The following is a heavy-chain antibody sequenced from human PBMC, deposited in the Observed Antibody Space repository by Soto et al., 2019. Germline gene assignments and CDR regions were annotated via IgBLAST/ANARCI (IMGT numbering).Heavy chain of an antibody. V-gene: IGHV1-18*01. D-gene: IGHD5-12*01. CDR1: GYTFTSYG. J-gene: IGHJ4*02. CDR2: ISAYNGNT. CDR3: AREGSYSGYDPTSFVRDY. Sequence: QVPLVQSGAEVKKPGASVKVSCKASGYTFTSYGISWVRQAPGQGLEWMGWISAYNGNTNYAQKLQGRVTMTTDTSTSTAYMELRSLRSDDTAVYYCAREGSYSGYDPTSFVRDYWGQGTLVTVSS.